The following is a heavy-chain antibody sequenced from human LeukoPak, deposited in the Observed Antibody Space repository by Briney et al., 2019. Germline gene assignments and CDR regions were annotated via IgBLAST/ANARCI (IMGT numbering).Heavy chain of an antibody. CDR3: TRAGALAVANRFDP. CDR2: IKTKTDGCTT. CDR1: GFTFSNAW. J-gene: IGHJ5*02. D-gene: IGHD6-19*01. Sequence: GGSLRLSCAASGFTFSNAWMTWVRQAPGKGREWVGRIKTKTDGCTTDYAAPVKGRFTISRDDSKNMLYLQMNSLTREDTAVYYCTRAGALAVANRFDPWGQGTLVTVSS. V-gene: IGHV3-15*01.